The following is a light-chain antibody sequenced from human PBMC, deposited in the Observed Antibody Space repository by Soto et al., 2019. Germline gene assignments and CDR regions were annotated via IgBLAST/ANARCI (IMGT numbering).Light chain of an antibody. CDR2: YDN. Sequence: SHELTQPPSVLVAPGKTARSTCERNNIGIKSVHWYQQKPGQAPVLVIYYDNDRPSGIPERFSGSNSENTATLTISRVEAGDEADYYCQVWDSSRDHFVFGTGTKVPVL. CDR1: NIGIKS. CDR3: QVWDSSRDHFV. V-gene: IGLV3-21*04. J-gene: IGLJ1*01.